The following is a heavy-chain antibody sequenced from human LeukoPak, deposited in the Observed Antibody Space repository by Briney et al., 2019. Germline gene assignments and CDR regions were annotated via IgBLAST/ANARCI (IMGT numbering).Heavy chain of an antibody. J-gene: IGHJ4*02. V-gene: IGHV3-7*01. CDR3: ARDSPRIGSSGSYGH. D-gene: IGHD1-26*01. CDR2: IKQDGSEK. Sequence: GGSLRLSCAASGFTFSSYWMSWVRQAPGKGLEWVANIKQDGSEKYYVDSVKGRLTISRDNAKNSLYLQMNSLRAEDTAVYYCARDSPRIGSSGSYGHWGQGTLVTVSS. CDR1: GFTFSSYW.